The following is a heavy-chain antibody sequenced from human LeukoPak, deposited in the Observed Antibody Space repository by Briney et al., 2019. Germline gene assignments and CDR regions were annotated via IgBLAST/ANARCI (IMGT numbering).Heavy chain of an antibody. CDR3: ARDLPSTSNWELDX. CDR1: GYTFIDYY. J-gene: IGHJ4*02. V-gene: IGHV1-2*06. CDR2: IHPNSAAT. Sequence: ASVKVSCKASGYTFIDYYIHWARQAPGQGLEWMGRIHPNSAATEYAENFQGRVTMTRDTSISTAYMELSRVTSDDTAVYYCARDLPSTSNWELDXWGQGTLVTV. D-gene: IGHD7-27*01.